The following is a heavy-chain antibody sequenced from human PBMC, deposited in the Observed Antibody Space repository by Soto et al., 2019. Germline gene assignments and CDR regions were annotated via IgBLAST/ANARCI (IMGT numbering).Heavy chain of an antibody. V-gene: IGHV4-39*01. CDR1: GDSITSSSFC. Sequence: QLQLQESGPGLVKPSETLSLTCTVSGDSITSSSFCWGWIRQPPGKGREWIGTICYSGSTYYNPSLQSRVTMSVDTSKNQFSLKLSSVTAADTGVYYGARLDGNSADYYYGMDVGGRGTTVTVSS. CDR3: ARLDGNSADYYYGMDV. CDR2: ICYSGST. J-gene: IGHJ6*02. D-gene: IGHD1-7*01.